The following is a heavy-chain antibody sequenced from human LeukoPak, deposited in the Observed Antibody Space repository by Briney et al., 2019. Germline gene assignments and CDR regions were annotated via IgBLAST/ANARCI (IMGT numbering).Heavy chain of an antibody. CDR3: ARGDDNGDYEAID. V-gene: IGHV1-2*02. J-gene: IGHJ4*02. Sequence: ASVKVSCKASGYTLTGYYMHWVRQAPGQGLEWMGWINPNSGGTDYAQKFQGRVTMTRDTSISTAYMELSRLRSDDTALYYCARGDDNGDYEAIDWGQGTLVTVSS. D-gene: IGHD4-17*01. CDR2: INPNSGGT. CDR1: GYTLTGYY.